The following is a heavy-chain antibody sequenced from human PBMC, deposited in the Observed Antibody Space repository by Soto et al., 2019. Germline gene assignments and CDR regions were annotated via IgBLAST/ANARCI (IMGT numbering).Heavy chain of an antibody. Sequence: AGGSLRLSCAASGFTFSSYAMSWVRQAPGKGLEWVSAISGSGGSTYYADSVKGRFTISRDNSKNTLYLQMNSLRAEDTAVYYCAKVSPVAYCGGDCYLYGAFDIWGQGTMVTVSS. CDR1: GFTFSSYA. J-gene: IGHJ3*02. CDR3: AKVSPVAYCGGDCYLYGAFDI. CDR2: ISGSGGST. D-gene: IGHD2-21*02. V-gene: IGHV3-23*01.